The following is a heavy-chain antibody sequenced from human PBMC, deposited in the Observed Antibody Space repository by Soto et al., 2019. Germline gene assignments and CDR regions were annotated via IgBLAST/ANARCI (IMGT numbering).Heavy chain of an antibody. CDR1: GFTFSNAW. CDR2: IKSKTDGGTT. J-gene: IGHJ5*02. CDR3: TTDWGYCSSTSCYTSWFDP. D-gene: IGHD2-2*02. V-gene: IGHV3-15*01. Sequence: PGGSLRLSCAASGFTFSNAWMSWVRQAPGKGLEWVGRIKSKTDGGTTDYAAPVKGRFTISRDDSKNTLYLQMNSLKTEDTAVYYCTTDWGYCSSTSCYTSWFDPWGQGTLVTVSS.